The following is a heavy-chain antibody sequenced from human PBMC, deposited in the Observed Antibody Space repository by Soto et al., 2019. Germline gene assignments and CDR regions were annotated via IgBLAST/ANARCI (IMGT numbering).Heavy chain of an antibody. Sequence: ASVKVSCKASGGTFSSYAISWVRQAPGQGLEWMGWISPNNGTANYAQKLQGRVTMTTDTSTSTAYMELRSLRSDDTAVYYCARGVGWEPLDYWGQGTLVTGS. CDR2: ISPNNGTA. CDR1: GGTFSSYA. J-gene: IGHJ4*02. CDR3: ARGVGWEPLDY. D-gene: IGHD1-26*01. V-gene: IGHV1-18*01.